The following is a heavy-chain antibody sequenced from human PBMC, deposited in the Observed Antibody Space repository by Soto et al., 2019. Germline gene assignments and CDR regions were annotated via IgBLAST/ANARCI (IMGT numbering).Heavy chain of an antibody. D-gene: IGHD5-12*01. J-gene: IGHJ4*02. Sequence: PGGPLRLSCAASGFTFSSYAMSWVRQAPGKGLEWVSAISGSGGSTYYADSVKGRFTISRDNSKNTLYLQMNSLRAEDTAVYYCAKAYSGYEYYFDYWGQGTLVTVSS. CDR3: AKAYSGYEYYFDY. V-gene: IGHV3-23*01. CDR2: ISGSGGST. CDR1: GFTFSSYA.